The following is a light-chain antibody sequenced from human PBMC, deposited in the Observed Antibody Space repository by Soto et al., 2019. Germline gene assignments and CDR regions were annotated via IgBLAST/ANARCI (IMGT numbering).Light chain of an antibody. CDR2: GAS. CDR1: QSVSSSY. Sequence: EIVLTQSPGTLSLSPGERATLSCRASQSVSSSYLAWYQQKPGQTPSLLIYGASSRATGIPDRFSGSGSGTDFTLTISRLEPEDFAVYYCQQFGGTPPYTFGPGTKLEIK. J-gene: IGKJ2*01. V-gene: IGKV3-20*01. CDR3: QQFGGTPPYT.